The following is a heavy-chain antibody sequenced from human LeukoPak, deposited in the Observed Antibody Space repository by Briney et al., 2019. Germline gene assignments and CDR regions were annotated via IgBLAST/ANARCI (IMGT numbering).Heavy chain of an antibody. CDR2: LRGGDDST. D-gene: IGHD1-1*01. J-gene: IGHJ4*02. CDR1: GFTFDDYA. Sequence: PGRSLRLSCAASGFTFDDYAMHWVRQAPGKGLEWISSLRGGDDSTNYADSVKGRFTISRDNAKNSLYLQMNSLRAEDTAVYYCARAHDRRDWGQGTLVTVSS. CDR3: ARAHDRRD. V-gene: IGHV3-9*01.